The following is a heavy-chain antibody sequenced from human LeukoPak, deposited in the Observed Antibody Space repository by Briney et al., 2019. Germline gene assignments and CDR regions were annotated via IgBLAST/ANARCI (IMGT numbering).Heavy chain of an antibody. Sequence: GGSLRLSCAASGFSFSNYGMHWVRQAPGKGLVWVSGINHDGTGTYYADSVKGRFTISRDNAKNTLYLQMNSLSADDTAVYYCASVFDSWGQGFLVTVSS. J-gene: IGHJ4*02. CDR2: INHDGTGT. CDR1: GFSFSNYG. V-gene: IGHV3-74*01. CDR3: ASVFDS.